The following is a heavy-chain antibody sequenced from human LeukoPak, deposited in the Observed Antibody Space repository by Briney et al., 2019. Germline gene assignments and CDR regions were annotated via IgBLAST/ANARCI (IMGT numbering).Heavy chain of an antibody. D-gene: IGHD2-2*01. CDR2: ISGSGGTT. CDR1: GFTFSSYA. Sequence: GGSLRLSCAASGFTFSSYAMSWVRQAPGKGLEWVSTISGSGGTTYYADSVKGRFTISRDNSKNTLYLQMNSLRAEDTAVYYCANLGRTIVVLAGGRDYYMDVWGKGTTVTISS. CDR3: ANLGRTIVVLAGGRDYYMDV. J-gene: IGHJ6*03. V-gene: IGHV3-23*01.